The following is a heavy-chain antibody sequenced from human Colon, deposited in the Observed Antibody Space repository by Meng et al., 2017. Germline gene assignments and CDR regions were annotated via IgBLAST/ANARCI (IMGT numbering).Heavy chain of an antibody. V-gene: IGHV4-61*01. CDR3: ARDDTGRLDY. CDR2: ISNSGST. Sequence: VPLQRLGPGLVRPWETLSLTWTVSGASVSSGNYYWSWIRQPPGKGLEWIGYISNSGSTHYNPSLKSQVTMSLDTSKNQFSLKLSSLTAADTAVYYCARDDTGRLDYWGQGTLVTVSS. J-gene: IGHJ4*02. D-gene: IGHD3-10*01. CDR1: GASVSSGNYY.